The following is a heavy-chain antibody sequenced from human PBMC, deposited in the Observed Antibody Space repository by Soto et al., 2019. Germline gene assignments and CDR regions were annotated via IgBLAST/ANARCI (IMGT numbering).Heavy chain of an antibody. V-gene: IGHV6-1*01. CDR1: GDTVSSTSAA. CDR2: TYYRSKWYN. D-gene: IGHD5-12*01. CDR3: ARDSSGYGPFDY. Sequence: PSQTLSLTFVISGDTVSSTSAAWTLIRQSPSRGLEWVGRTYYRSKWYNDYAVSVKGRIIINSDTSKNQFSLQLNSVTPDDTAVYYCARDSSGYGPFDYWGQGTLVTVSS. J-gene: IGHJ4*02.